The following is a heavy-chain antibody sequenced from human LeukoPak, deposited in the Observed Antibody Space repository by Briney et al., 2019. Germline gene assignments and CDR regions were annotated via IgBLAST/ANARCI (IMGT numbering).Heavy chain of an antibody. CDR3: AKAVAYGHFDY. D-gene: IGHD2-21*01. CDR2: ISNNGGYT. V-gene: IGHV3-23*01. J-gene: IGHJ4*02. CDR1: GFTFSSSA. Sequence: PGGSLRLSCAASGFTFSSSAMSWVRQAPGKGLEWVSAISNNGGYTYYADSVQGRFTISRDNSQNTVYLQMNSLRAEDTAVYYCAKAVAYGHFDYWGQGTLVTVSS.